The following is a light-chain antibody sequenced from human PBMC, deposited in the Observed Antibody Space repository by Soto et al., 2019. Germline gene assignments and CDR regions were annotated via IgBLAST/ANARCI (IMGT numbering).Light chain of an antibody. V-gene: IGLV2-14*01. CDR1: SSDVGGYNY. CDR3: SSYTSRSTLVV. Sequence: QSALTQPASVSGSPGQSITISCTGTSSDVGGYNYVSWYQQHPGKAPKLMIYEVSNRPSGVSNRFSGSKSGNTASLTISGLQAEDEADSYCSSYTSRSTLVVFGGGTKLTVL. J-gene: IGLJ2*01. CDR2: EVS.